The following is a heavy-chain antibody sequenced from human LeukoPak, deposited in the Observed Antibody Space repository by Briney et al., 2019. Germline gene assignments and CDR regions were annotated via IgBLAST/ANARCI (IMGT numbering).Heavy chain of an antibody. V-gene: IGHV4-34*01. J-gene: IGHJ5*02. D-gene: IGHD6-13*01. CDR2: INHSGST. CDR3: AIQYSSSEGDWFDP. CDR1: GGSFSGYY. Sequence: SETLSLTCAVYGGSFSGYYWSWIRQPPGKGLEWIGEINHSGSTSYNPSLKSRVTISVDTSKNQFSLKLSSVTAADTAVYYCAIQYSSSEGDWFDPWGQGTLVTVSS.